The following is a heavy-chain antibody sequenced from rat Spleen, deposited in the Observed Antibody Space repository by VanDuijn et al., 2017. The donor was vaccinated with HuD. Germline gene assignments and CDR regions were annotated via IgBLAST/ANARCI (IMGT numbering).Heavy chain of an antibody. CDR1: GFNFNDHW. V-gene: IGHV4-2*01. D-gene: IGHD4-3*01. Sequence: EVKLVESGGGLVQPGRSLKLSCAASGFNFNDHWMGWVRQAPGKGLEWIGEINKDSSRIKYIPSLKDKFTISRDNAQNTLYLQMNKLGSEDTANYYCAREEFGVRDWGQGIMVTVSS. J-gene: IGHJ2*01. CDR3: AREEFGVRD. CDR2: INKDSSRI.